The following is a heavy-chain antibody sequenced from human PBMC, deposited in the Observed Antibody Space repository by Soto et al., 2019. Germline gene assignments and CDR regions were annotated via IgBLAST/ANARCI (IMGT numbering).Heavy chain of an antibody. CDR2: IIPIFGTA. CDR1: GGTFSSYA. CDR3: AGHGSAIFGAVNEAGYYYYGMDV. V-gene: IGHV1-69*13. Sequence: ASVKGSFKASGGTFSSYAISWVRQAPGQGLEWMGGIIPIFGTANYAQKFQGRVTITADESTSAAYMELSSLRSEDTAVYYCAGHGSAIFGAVNEAGYYYYGMDVWGQGTTVTVS. D-gene: IGHD3-3*01. J-gene: IGHJ6*02.